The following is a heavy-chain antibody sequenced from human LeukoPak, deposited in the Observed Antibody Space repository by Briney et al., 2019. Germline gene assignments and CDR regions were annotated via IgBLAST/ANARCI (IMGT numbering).Heavy chain of an antibody. Sequence: SETLSLTCAVYGGSFSGYYWSWIRQPPKKGLEWIGEINHSGSTNYNPSLKSRVTISVDTSKNQFSLKVRSLTAADTAVYYCARGHVGSYAYYYYYGMDVWGQGTTVTVSS. CDR2: INHSGST. V-gene: IGHV4-34*01. CDR3: ARGHVGSYAYYYYYGMDV. D-gene: IGHD2-8*01. J-gene: IGHJ6*02. CDR1: GGSFSGYY.